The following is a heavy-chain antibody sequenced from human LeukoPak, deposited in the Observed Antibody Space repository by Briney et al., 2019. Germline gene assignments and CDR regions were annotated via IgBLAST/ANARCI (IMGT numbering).Heavy chain of an antibody. Sequence: SETLSLTCAVYGGSFSGYYWSWIRQPPGKGLEWIREINHSGSTNYNPSLKSRVTISVDTSKNQFSLKLSSVTAADTAVYYCARDGQQLPFDYWGQGTLVTVSS. CDR2: INHSGST. D-gene: IGHD6-13*01. V-gene: IGHV4-34*01. CDR3: ARDGQQLPFDY. J-gene: IGHJ4*02. CDR1: GGSFSGYY.